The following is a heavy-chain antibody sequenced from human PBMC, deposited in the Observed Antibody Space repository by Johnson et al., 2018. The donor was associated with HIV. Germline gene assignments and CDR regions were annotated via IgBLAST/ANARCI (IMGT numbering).Heavy chain of an antibody. J-gene: IGHJ3*02. CDR2: INWNGGST. D-gene: IGHD1-26*01. CDR1: GFSFDDYG. V-gene: IGHV3-20*04. CDR3: ATGENLKWELRFVDAFDI. Sequence: VQLVESGGGVVRPGRSLRLSCAASGFSFDDYGMSWVRQVPGKGLEWVSGINWNGGSTGYADSVKGRFTISRDNAKNSLYLQMNSLRAEDTALYYCATGENLKWELRFVDAFDIWGQGTMVTVSS.